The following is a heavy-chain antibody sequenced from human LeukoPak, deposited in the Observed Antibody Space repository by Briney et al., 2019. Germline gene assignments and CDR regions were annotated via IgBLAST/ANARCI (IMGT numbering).Heavy chain of an antibody. J-gene: IGHJ4*02. Sequence: GESLKISGKGSGYSFTSYWSGWVRQMPGKGLEWMGIIYAGDSATSYSPSFQGQATISADKSISTPYLQWSSLKASDTAMYYCARMAYYDILTGYSHYFDYWGQGTLVTVSS. V-gene: IGHV5-51*01. CDR2: IYAGDSAT. CDR1: GYSFTSYW. D-gene: IGHD3-9*01. CDR3: ARMAYYDILTGYSHYFDY.